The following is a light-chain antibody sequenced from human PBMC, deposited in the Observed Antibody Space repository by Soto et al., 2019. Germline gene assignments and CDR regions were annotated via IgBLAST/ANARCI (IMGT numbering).Light chain of an antibody. CDR2: VVT. J-gene: IGLJ1*01. Sequence: QLVLTQPRSVSGSPGQSVTISCTGTSIDVGDSDFVSWYQQHPGKAPKLMIYVVTKRPSGVPDRFSGSKSGNTASLTISGLQDEDEADYYCSSFAATHTYIFGTGTKVTVL. CDR1: SIDVGDSDF. V-gene: IGLV2-11*01. CDR3: SSFAATHTYI.